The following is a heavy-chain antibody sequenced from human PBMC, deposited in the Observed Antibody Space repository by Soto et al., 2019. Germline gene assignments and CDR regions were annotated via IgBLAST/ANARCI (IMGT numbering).Heavy chain of an antibody. Sequence: QVKLVQSGPEVKMPGASVKVSCKASGHTFTGHHMHWVRQAPGQGLEWMAYIDLDSSHTKYAQRFQGRVTTTRDTSITTVYMELSGLRFDDTALYYCGLEPTGTGGFDYWGQGTLLTVSS. J-gene: IGHJ4*02. D-gene: IGHD7-27*01. CDR2: IDLDSSHT. CDR1: GHTFTGHH. CDR3: GLEPTGTGGFDY. V-gene: IGHV1-2*02.